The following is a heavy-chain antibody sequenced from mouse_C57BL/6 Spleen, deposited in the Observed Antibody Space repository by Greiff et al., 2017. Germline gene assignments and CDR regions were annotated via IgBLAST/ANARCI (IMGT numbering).Heavy chain of an antibody. Sequence: VQLQQPGAELVKPGASVKLSCKASGYTFTSYWMHWVKQRPGQGLEWIGMIHPNSGSTNYNEKFKSKATLTVDKSSSTAYMQLSSLTSEDSAVYYCARRGKLVPYYYAMDYWGQGTSVTVSS. V-gene: IGHV1-64*01. D-gene: IGHD1-3*01. CDR2: IHPNSGST. CDR1: GYTFTSYW. CDR3: ARRGKLVPYYYAMDY. J-gene: IGHJ4*01.